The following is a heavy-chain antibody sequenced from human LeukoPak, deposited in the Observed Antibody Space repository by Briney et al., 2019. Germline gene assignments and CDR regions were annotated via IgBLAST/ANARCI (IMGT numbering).Heavy chain of an antibody. CDR1: GFTFSGHA. D-gene: IGHD6-13*01. V-gene: IGHV3-23*01. Sequence: PGGSLRLSCAASGFTFSGHAMSWVRQAPGKGLEWVSAISGSAGTTYYADSVKGRFTTSRDNSKNTLYLQMNSLRAEDTAVYYCAKLSSWTDRNFDYWGQGTLVTVSS. CDR2: ISGSAGTT. CDR3: AKLSSWTDRNFDY. J-gene: IGHJ4*02.